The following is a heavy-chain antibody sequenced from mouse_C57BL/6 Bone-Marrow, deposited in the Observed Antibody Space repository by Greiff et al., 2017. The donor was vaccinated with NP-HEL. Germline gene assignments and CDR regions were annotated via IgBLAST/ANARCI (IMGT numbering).Heavy chain of an antibody. J-gene: IGHJ3*01. CDR1: GYTFTSYW. CDR2: IYPGSGST. D-gene: IGHD1-1*01. V-gene: IGHV1-55*01. Sequence: QVQLQQPGAELVKPGASVKMSCKASGYTFTSYWITWVKQRPGQGLEWIGDIYPGSGSTNYNEKFKSKATLTVDTSSSTAYMQLSSLTSEDSAVYYCAREGSYYYGSSYVFAYWGQGTLVTVSA. CDR3: AREGSYYYGSSYVFAY.